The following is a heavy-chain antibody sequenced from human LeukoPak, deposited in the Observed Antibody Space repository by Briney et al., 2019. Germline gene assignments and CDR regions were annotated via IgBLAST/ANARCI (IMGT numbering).Heavy chain of an antibody. J-gene: IGHJ4*02. CDR2: ISSSSSTI. CDR1: GFTFSRNS. V-gene: IGHV3-48*04. CDR3: ARRYYYHSSPIDS. D-gene: IGHD3-22*01. Sequence: GGSLRLSCAASGFTFSRNSMNWVRQAPGKGLEWVSYISSSSSTIYYADSVKGRFTISRDNAKNSLYLQMNSLRAEDTALYYRARRYYYHSSPIDSWGQGTLVTVSS.